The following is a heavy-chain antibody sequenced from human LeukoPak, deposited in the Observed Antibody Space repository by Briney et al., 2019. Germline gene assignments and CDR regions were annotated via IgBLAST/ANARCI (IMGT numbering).Heavy chain of an antibody. D-gene: IGHD5-18*01. J-gene: IGHJ4*02. V-gene: IGHV3-20*01. CDR3: ARRSNRYSYGSNFDY. CDR2: INWNGGSI. CDR1: GLTFGDYG. Sequence: PGGSQRLSCAASGLTFGDYGMTWVRQAPGKGLELVSGINWNGGSIAYADSVKGRFTVSRDNAKNSLYLQMNSLRAEDTAFYHCARRSNRYSYGSNFDYWGQGTLVTVSS.